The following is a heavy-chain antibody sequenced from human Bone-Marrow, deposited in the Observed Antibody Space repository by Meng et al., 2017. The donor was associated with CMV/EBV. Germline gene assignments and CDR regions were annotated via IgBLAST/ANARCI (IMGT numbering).Heavy chain of an antibody. CDR2: IYYSGST. D-gene: IGHD3-3*01. V-gene: IGHV4-61*01. Sequence: SETLSLTCTVSGGSVSSGSYYWSWIRQPPGKGLEWIGYIYYSGSTNYNPSLKSRVTISVDTSKNQFSLKLSSVTAADTAVYYCARVTSPRDYDFWSGYHRGYFDYWGQGTLVTVSS. J-gene: IGHJ4*02. CDR3: ARVTSPRDYDFWSGYHRGYFDY. CDR1: GGSVSSGSYY.